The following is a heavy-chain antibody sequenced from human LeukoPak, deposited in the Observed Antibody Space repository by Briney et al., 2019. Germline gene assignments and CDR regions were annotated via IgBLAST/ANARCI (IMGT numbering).Heavy chain of an antibody. V-gene: IGHV3-23*01. J-gene: IGHJ5*02. D-gene: IGHD2-2*01. Sequence: PGGSLRLSCAASGFTFSNAYMNWVRQAPGKGLEWVSTISGSGGNTYYADSVKGRFTISRDNSKNTLYLQMNSLRAEDTAVYYCAKDYCISTSCYWFDPWGQGTLVTVSS. CDR2: ISGSGGNT. CDR3: AKDYCISTSCYWFDP. CDR1: GFTFSNAY.